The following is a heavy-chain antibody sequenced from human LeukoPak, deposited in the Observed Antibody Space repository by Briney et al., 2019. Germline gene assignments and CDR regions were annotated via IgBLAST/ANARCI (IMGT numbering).Heavy chain of an antibody. CDR3: ARDVGSTMILLIDY. V-gene: IGHV3-30*04. D-gene: IGHD3-22*01. Sequence: GRSLRLSCAASGFTFSRFPMHWVRQAPGKGLEWVAVISYGGSNKYYADSVKGRFTISRDNSKNTLYLQMNSLRAEDTAVYYCARDVGSTMILLIDYWGQGTLVTVSS. CDR1: GFTFSRFP. J-gene: IGHJ4*02. CDR2: ISYGGSNK.